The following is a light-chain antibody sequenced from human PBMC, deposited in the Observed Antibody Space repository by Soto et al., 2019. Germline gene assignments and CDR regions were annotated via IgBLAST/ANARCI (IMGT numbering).Light chain of an antibody. J-gene: IGKJ5*01. CDR3: QQCDNWPLIT. CDR1: QSVSSD. V-gene: IGKV3-15*01. Sequence: EIVLTQSPGTLSLSPGERATLSCMASQSVSSDYLAWYQQKPGQAPRLLIYGASIRATGVPARFSGSGSGTAFTLTITSLQSEDFALYYCQQCDNWPLITFGQGTRLEIK. CDR2: GAS.